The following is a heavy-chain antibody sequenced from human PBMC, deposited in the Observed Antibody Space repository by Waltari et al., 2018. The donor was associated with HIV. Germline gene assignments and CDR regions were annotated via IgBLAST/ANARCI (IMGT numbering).Heavy chain of an antibody. D-gene: IGHD2-8*01. Sequence: EVQLVESGGGLVQPGGSLRLSCVASGFTFSYYAMNWVRQAPGKGREWVSNISSNSSTIYHADSVKCRFTISRDNDKNSLYLQMNSLRDEDTAVYDCVRVGTSFDYWCQGTLVTVSS. CDR1: GFTFSYYA. CDR3: VRVGTSFDY. V-gene: IGHV3-48*02. J-gene: IGHJ4*02. CDR2: ISSNSSTI.